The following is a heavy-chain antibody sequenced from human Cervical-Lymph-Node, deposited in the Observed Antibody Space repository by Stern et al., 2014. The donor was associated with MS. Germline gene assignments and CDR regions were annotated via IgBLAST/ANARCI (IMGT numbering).Heavy chain of an antibody. Sequence: VQLEASGPGLVRPSETLSLSCTVSRGSISSSYWSWIRQPPGRGLQWIGYIYNGDTNYNPSLKSRVTISVDTSKNQFSLMLSSVTAADTAVYYCARMAPAGPFDFWGQGTLVTVSS. CDR2: IYNGDT. CDR3: ARMAPAGPFDF. J-gene: IGHJ4*02. D-gene: IGHD6-13*01. V-gene: IGHV4-59*01. CDR1: RGSISSSY.